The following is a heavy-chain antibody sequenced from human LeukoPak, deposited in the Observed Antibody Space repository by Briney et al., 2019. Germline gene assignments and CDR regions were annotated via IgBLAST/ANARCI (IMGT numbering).Heavy chain of an antibody. D-gene: IGHD3-16*01. V-gene: IGHV4-59*02. Sequence: SETLSLTCTVSGGSVSSYYWSWIRQPPGKGLEWIGYIYHTGHTEHNPSLKSRVSISLDTSKSQFSLKLSSVTAADTAVYYCARHRFGHLFDTWGQGTLVTVSS. CDR1: GGSVSSYY. CDR3: ARHRFGHLFDT. CDR2: IYHTGHT. J-gene: IGHJ4*02.